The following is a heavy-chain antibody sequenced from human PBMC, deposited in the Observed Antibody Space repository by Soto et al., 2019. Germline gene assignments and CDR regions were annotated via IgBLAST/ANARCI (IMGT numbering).Heavy chain of an antibody. Sequence: QITLKESGPTLVKPTQTLTLTCTFSGFSLSTSGVGVGWIRQPPGKALEWLALIYWDDDKRYSPSLKSRLTITKDTSKNQVVLTMTNMDPVDTATYNCAHPRRELSGSYPYYFDYWGQGTLVTVSS. J-gene: IGHJ4*02. CDR1: GFSLSTSGVG. CDR3: AHPRRELSGSYPYYFDY. CDR2: IYWDDDK. V-gene: IGHV2-5*02. D-gene: IGHD1-26*01.